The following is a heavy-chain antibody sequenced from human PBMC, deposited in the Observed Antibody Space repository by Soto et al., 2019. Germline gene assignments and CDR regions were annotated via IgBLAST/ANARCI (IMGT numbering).Heavy chain of an antibody. CDR2: ISYSRGT. V-gene: IGHV4-59*08. CDR1: GDSIRSDY. J-gene: IGHJ4*02. D-gene: IGHD4-17*01. CDR3: ARLKYYGAAPAFDY. Sequence: SETLSLTCAVSGDSIRSDYWSWIRQPPGRGLEWIGHISYSRGTVYNPSLKSRVTISLDTSKTQFSLRLSSVTAADTAVYYCARLKYYGAAPAFDYWGQGTLVTVSS.